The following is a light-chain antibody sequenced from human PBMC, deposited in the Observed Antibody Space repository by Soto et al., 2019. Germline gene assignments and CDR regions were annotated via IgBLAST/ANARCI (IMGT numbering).Light chain of an antibody. CDR2: LNSDGSH. V-gene: IGLV4-69*01. CDR1: SGHSSYA. CDR3: QTWGTGSWV. Sequence: QSVLTQSPSASASLGASVKLTCTLSSGHSSYAIAWHQQQPEKGPRYLMKLNSDGSHSKGDGIPDRFSGSSSGAERYLTISGLQSEDEADYYCQTWGTGSWVFGGGTKVTVL. J-gene: IGLJ3*02.